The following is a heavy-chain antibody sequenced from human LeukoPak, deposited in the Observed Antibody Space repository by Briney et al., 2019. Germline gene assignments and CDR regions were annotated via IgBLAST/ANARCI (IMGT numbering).Heavy chain of an antibody. J-gene: IGHJ4*02. CDR1: GFTFRNYV. CDR2: TSSDLNVK. V-gene: IGHV3-30-3*01. D-gene: IGHD3-10*01. CDR3: AREGYYGSGSPPSLYLDY. Sequence: TGGSLRLSCAASGFTFRNYVIHWVRQAPGKGLEWVAVTSSDLNVKLYADSVKGRFTISRDNSRSTLYLQMNSLRPEDTAIYYCAREGYYGSGSPPSLYLDYWGQGTLVTVSS.